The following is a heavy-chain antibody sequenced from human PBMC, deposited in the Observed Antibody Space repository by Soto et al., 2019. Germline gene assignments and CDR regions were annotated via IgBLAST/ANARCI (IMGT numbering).Heavy chain of an antibody. Sequence: QLQLQESGSGLVKPSQTLSLTCAVSGGSISSGGSFWRWIRQPPWKGLEWTGYIYHSGSTYYHPSLTRRVTIAVDRSKNQFSLKLRSVTAADTAVYYCAGGIAARPLGYWGQGTLVTVSS. D-gene: IGHD6-6*01. CDR3: AGGIAARPLGY. V-gene: IGHV4-30-2*01. CDR1: GGSISSGGSF. CDR2: IYHSGST. J-gene: IGHJ4*02.